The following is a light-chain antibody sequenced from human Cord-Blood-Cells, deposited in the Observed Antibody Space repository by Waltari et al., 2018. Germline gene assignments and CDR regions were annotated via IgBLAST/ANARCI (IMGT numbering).Light chain of an antibody. CDR2: RNN. CDR1: SSNIGSNY. V-gene: IGLV1-47*01. J-gene: IGLJ3*02. CDR3: AAWDDSLSGPV. Sequence: QSVLTQPPSASGTPGQRFTISCSGSSSNIGSNYVYWYQQRPGTAPKRLIYRNNQRPSGVPDRFSGSKSGTSASLAISGLRSEDEADYYCAAWDDSLSGPVFGGGTKLTVL.